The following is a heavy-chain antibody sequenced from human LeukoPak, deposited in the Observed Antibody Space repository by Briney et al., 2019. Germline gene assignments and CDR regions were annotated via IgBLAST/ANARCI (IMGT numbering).Heavy chain of an antibody. CDR3: ARDLHCSGGSCFSRYYYYYGMDV. D-gene: IGHD2-15*01. Sequence: ASVTVSCTASGGTFSSYAISWVRQAPGQGLEWMGRIIPIFGIANYAQKFQGRVTITADKSTSTAYMELSSLRSEDTAVYYCARDLHCSGGSCFSRYYYYYGMDVWGQGTTVTVSS. CDR1: GGTFSSYA. CDR2: IIPIFGIA. J-gene: IGHJ6*02. V-gene: IGHV1-69*04.